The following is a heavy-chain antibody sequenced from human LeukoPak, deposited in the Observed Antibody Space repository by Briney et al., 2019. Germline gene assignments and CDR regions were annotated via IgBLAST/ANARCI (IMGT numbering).Heavy chain of an antibody. CDR1: GYTLAELS. J-gene: IGHJ3*01. D-gene: IGHD5-18*01. V-gene: IGHV1-24*01. CDR2: FDPEDGDT. CDR3: ATQDVDPTMGTGGYSDGFDV. Sequence: ASVKVSCKLSGYTLAELSIHWVRQVPGKGLEWMGGFDPEDGDTFFAQKFQGRVTMTEDTSTDTAYMELSSLRYEDTAVYYCATQDVDPTMGTGGYSDGFDVWGQGTLVTVSS.